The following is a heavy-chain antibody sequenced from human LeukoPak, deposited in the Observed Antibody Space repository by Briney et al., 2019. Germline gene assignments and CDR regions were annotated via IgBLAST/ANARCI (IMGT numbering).Heavy chain of an antibody. CDR3: ARDPSIWAENWFDP. CDR2: IYYTGNT. CDR1: GGSISSGSYY. D-gene: IGHD2-21*01. Sequence: PSETLSLTCTVSGGSISSGSYYWGWIRQPPGKGLEWIGNIYYTGNTYYDPSLKSRVTISVDTSKDQFSLKLSSVTAADTAVYYCARDPSIWAENWFDPWGQGTLVTVFS. J-gene: IGHJ5*02. V-gene: IGHV4-39*02.